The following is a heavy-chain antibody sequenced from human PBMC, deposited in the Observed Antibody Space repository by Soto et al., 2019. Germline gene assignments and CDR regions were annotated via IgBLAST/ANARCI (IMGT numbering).Heavy chain of an antibody. Sequence: GGSLRLACSVSGFTFKMYTIHWVRQAPGKGLEYVSAIRSDGGSTYYADSVKGRFTISRDNSKNTVYLQMSSLTADETAVYYCEKDNSRRSSPRFQFDYSGQAPLLTLS. CDR3: EKDNSRRSSPRFQFDY. CDR2: IRSDGGST. J-gene: IGHJ4*02. V-gene: IGHV3-64D*06. D-gene: IGHD6-13*01. CDR1: GFTFKMYT.